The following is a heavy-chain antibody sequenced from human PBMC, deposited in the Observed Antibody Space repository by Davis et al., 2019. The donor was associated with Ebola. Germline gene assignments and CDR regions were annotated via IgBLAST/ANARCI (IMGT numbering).Heavy chain of an antibody. J-gene: IGHJ4*02. Sequence: GGSLRLSCAASGFTFSSYGMPWVRQAPGQGLARLAAIWYDGSIKYYADSVKGRFTISRDNSKNTLYLQMNSLRAEDTAVYYCARETYDYIWGSYRYYFDYWGQGTLVTVSS. CDR1: GFTFSSYG. CDR2: IWYDGSIK. CDR3: ARETYDYIWGSYRYYFDY. D-gene: IGHD3-16*02. V-gene: IGHV3-33*01.